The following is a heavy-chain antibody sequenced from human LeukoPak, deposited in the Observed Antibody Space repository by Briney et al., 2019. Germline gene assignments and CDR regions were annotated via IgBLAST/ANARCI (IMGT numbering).Heavy chain of an antibody. CDR1: GGSISSGSYY. J-gene: IGHJ6*03. CDR3: ARAFYPGYYSYMAV. CDR2: IYTSGST. V-gene: IGHV4-61*02. D-gene: IGHD3-3*02. Sequence: SETLSLTCTVSGGSISSGSYYWSWIRQPAGKGLEWIGRIYTSGSTNYNPSLKSRVSISVDTSKNQFSLKLSSVTAADTAVYYCARAFYPGYYSYMAVWGKGTTVTVSS.